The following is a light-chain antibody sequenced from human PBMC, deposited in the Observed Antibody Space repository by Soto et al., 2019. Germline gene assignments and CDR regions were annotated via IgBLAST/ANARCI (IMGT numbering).Light chain of an antibody. Sequence: QSVLTQPRSVAGSPGQSVTISCTGTSRDVGDYNFVSWYQQYPGKAPKLMIYDVTKRPSGVPDRFSGSKSGSTASLTISGLQTDDEADYYCCSYAGSYTWVFGGGTQLTVL. J-gene: IGLJ3*02. CDR3: CSYAGSYTWV. CDR2: DVT. V-gene: IGLV2-11*01. CDR1: SRDVGDYNF.